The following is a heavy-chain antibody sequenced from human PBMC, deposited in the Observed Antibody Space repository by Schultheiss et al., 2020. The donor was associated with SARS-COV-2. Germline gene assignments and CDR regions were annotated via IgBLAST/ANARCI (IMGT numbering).Heavy chain of an antibody. J-gene: IGHJ4*02. V-gene: IGHV4-31*03. CDR3: ARDLYGGNSGFGY. CDR1: GGSISSGGYY. CDR2: IYYSGST. D-gene: IGHD4-23*01. Sequence: SETLSLTCTVSGGSISSGGYYWSWIRQHPGKGLEWIGYIYYSGSTYYNPSLKSRVTISVDTSKNQFSLKLSSVTAADTAVYYCARDLYGGNSGFGYWGQGTLVTVSS.